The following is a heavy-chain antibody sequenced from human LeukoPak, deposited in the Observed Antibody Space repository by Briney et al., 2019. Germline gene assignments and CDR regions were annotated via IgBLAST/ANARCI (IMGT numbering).Heavy chain of an antibody. D-gene: IGHD2-8*01. J-gene: IGHJ3*02. CDR1: GDSISSGTYY. V-gene: IGHV4-61*01. CDR2: IYYSGSSGIT. Sequence: SQTLSLTCTVSGDSISSGTYYWGWIRQPPGKGLEWIGDIYYSGSSGITNYNPSLQSRVSVSVDTSKNQFSLKLTSVTPADTAVYYCAREKWPAFPIWGQGTMVTVSS. CDR3: AREKWPAFPI.